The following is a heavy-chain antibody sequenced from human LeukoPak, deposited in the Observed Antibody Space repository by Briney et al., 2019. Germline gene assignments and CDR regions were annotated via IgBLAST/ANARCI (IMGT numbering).Heavy chain of an antibody. CDR2: ISYSGST. J-gene: IGHJ5*02. Sequence: PSETLSLTCTVPGGPISSSSYSWGWIRQPPGKALEWIGSISYSGSTYYNPSLKSRVTMSVDASKKQFSLRLSSLTAADTAVYYCARAIVPLLVDPWGQGTLVTVSS. CDR3: ARAIVPLLVDP. V-gene: IGHV4-39*01. D-gene: IGHD2-8*02. CDR1: GGPISSSSYS.